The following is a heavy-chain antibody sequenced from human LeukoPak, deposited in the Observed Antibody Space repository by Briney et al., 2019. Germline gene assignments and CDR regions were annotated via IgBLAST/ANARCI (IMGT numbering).Heavy chain of an antibody. J-gene: IGHJ4*02. CDR2: TSGDGGAT. V-gene: IGHV3-23*01. CDR1: GFTFSSYA. CDR3: AKDRPNFYGSNGHYYRRDGDY. D-gene: IGHD3-22*01. Sequence: GVYLRLSCAATGFTFSSYAMSWVRQSTGKGLERDSSTSGDGGATYYSNSVKGRFTISRDNSRNTLYLQMNSLRAEDAAVYYCAKDRPNFYGSNGHYYRRDGDYWGQGTLVTVSS.